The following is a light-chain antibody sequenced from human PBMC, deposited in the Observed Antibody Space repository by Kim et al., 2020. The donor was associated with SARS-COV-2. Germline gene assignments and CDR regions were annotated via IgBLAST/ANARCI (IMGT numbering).Light chain of an antibody. Sequence: EIVLTQSPGTLSLSPGERATLSCRASQSVGSSLLAWYQQKPGQAPRLLIYEAFKRVAGIPDRFSGSGSGTDFTLTISRPEPEDFAMYYCQQYGSKPYTFGQGTKLEI. CDR2: EAF. J-gene: IGKJ2*01. CDR3: QQYGSKPYT. V-gene: IGKV3-20*01. CDR1: QSVGSSL.